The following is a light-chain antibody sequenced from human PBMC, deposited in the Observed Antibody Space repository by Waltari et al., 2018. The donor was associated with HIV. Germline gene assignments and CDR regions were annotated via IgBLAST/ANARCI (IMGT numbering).Light chain of an antibody. CDR2: SNN. Sequence: QSVLAQPPSASGTPGQRVTISCSGSTSNIGGNTVSWYQQLPGTAPKLLIYSNNQRPSGVPDRFSGSTSGTSASLVISGLQSEYEADYYCAAWDDSLKGGAFGPGTKVTVL. J-gene: IGLJ1*01. CDR1: TSNIGGNT. V-gene: IGLV1-44*01. CDR3: AAWDDSLKGGA.